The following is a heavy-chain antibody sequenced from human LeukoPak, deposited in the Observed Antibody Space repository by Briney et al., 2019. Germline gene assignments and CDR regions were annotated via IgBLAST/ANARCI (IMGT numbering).Heavy chain of an antibody. CDR2: ISSSSSYI. V-gene: IGHV3-21*01. CDR1: GFTFSSYS. D-gene: IGHD6-13*01. CDR3: AREGTEPNIAAAVSAFDI. Sequence: GGSLRLSCAASGFTFSSYSMNWVRQAPGKGLEWVSSISSSSSYIYYADSVKGRFTISRDNAKNSLYLQMNSLRAEDTAVYCCAREGTEPNIAAAVSAFDIWGQGTMVTVSS. J-gene: IGHJ3*02.